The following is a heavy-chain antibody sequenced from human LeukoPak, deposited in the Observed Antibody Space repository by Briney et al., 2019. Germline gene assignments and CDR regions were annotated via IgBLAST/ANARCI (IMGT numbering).Heavy chain of an antibody. J-gene: IGHJ4*02. Sequence: ASVKVSCKASGYTFTGYYIHWVRQAPGQGLEWMGWINPHSGGTNYAQKFQGGVTLTRDTSITTAYMELSSLRSDDTAVYYCARDVGEYCSSTNCYASHYWGQGTLVTVSS. CDR2: INPHSGGT. V-gene: IGHV1-2*02. D-gene: IGHD2-2*01. CDR1: GYTFTGYY. CDR3: ARDVGEYCSSTNCYASHY.